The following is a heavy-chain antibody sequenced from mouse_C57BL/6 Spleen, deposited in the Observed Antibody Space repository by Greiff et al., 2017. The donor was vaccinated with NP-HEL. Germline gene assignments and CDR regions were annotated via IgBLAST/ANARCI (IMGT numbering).Heavy chain of an antibody. D-gene: IGHD1-1*02. CDR2: IGTYYGDA. CDR3: ASRGDEAGVDY. V-gene: IGHV1-67*01. Sequence: QVQLQQSGPELVRPGVSVKISCKASGYTFTDYAMHWVNQSHAKSLEWIGVIGTYYGDASYNQKFKDKATLTVDKSSSTAYMQLRSLTSEDSAVYYSASRGDEAGVDYWGEGTSVTVSS. J-gene: IGHJ4*01. CDR1: GYTFTDYA.